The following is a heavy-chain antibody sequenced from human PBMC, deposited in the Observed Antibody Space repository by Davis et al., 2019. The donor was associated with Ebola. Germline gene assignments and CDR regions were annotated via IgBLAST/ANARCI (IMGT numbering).Heavy chain of an antibody. CDR2: IYTGDSDT. V-gene: IGHV5-51*01. Sequence: GESLKISCEGSGNSYTSYWIGWVRQKPGKGLEWMGIIYTGDSDTRYSPSFQGQFIISADKSISTAYLQWSSLKASDTATYYCARAPYYYDVSGFYVDYWGRGTLVTVSS. CDR1: GNSYTSYW. D-gene: IGHD3-22*01. CDR3: ARAPYYYDVSGFYVDY. J-gene: IGHJ4*02.